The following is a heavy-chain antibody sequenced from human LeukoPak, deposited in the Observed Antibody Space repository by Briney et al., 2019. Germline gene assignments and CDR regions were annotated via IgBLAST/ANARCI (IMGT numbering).Heavy chain of an antibody. V-gene: IGHV3-7*01. CDR2: INQDGSEK. J-gene: IGHJ6*02. CDR1: GFTFSSYS. CDR3: ASLYGMDV. Sequence: GGPLILSCAASGFTFSSYSMHWVRQAPGKGLEWVANINQDGSEKSYVDSVNGRFTISRDNAKNTLYLQMNSLGAEDTAVYYCASLYGMDVWGQGTTVTVSS.